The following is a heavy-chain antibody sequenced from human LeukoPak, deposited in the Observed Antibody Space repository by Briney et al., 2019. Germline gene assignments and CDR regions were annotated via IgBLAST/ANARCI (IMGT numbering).Heavy chain of an antibody. D-gene: IGHD3-10*01. CDR3: ARNGFGESAEGPYYYYGMDV. CDR1: GGSFSDYY. CDR2: INHSGST. V-gene: IGHV4-34*01. Sequence: SETLSLTCAVYGGSFSDYYWSWIRQPPGKGLEWIGEINHSGSTNYNPSLKSRVTISVDTSKNQFSLKLSSVTAADTAVYYCARNGFGESAEGPYYYYGMDVWGQGTTVTVSS. J-gene: IGHJ6*02.